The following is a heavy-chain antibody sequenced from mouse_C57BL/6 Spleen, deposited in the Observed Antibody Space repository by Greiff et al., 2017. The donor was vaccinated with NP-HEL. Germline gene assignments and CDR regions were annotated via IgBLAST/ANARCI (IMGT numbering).Heavy chain of an antibody. CDR3: ARGDYYGNSYVDYAMDY. V-gene: IGHV5-17*01. D-gene: IGHD1-1*01. CDR1: GFTFSDYG. J-gene: IGHJ4*01. Sequence: EVKLVESGGGLVKPGGSLKLSCAASGFTFSDYGMHWVRQAPEKGLEWVAYISSGSSTIYYADTVKGRFTISRDNAKNTLFLKMTSLRSEDTAMYYCARGDYYGNSYVDYAMDYRGQGTSVTVSS. CDR2: ISSGSSTI.